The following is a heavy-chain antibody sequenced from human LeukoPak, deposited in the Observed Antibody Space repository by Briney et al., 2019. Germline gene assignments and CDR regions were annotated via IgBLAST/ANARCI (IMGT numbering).Heavy chain of an antibody. V-gene: IGHV4-39*07. CDR1: GGSISSSSYH. CDR3: ARATVTKYPGRLTTLLRSMKHHNWFDP. D-gene: IGHD4-17*01. Sequence: PSETLSLTCTVSGGSISSSSYHWGWIRQPPGKGLEWIGSIYYSGSTYYNPSLKSRVTISVDTSKNQFSLKLSSVTAADTAVYYCARATVTKYPGRLTTLLRSMKHHNWFDPWGQGTLVTVSS. J-gene: IGHJ5*02. CDR2: IYYSGST.